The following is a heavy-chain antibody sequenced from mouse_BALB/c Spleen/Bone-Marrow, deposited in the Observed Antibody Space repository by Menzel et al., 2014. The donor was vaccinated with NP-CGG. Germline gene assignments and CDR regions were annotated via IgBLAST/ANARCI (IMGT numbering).Heavy chain of an antibody. V-gene: IGHV5-17*02. CDR1: GFTFSSFG. J-gene: IGHJ2*01. D-gene: IGHD1-1*01. CDR2: ISSGSSTI. Sequence: EVKLVESGGGLVQPGGSRKLSCAASGFTFSSFGMHWVRQAPEKGLGWVAYISSGSSTIYYGDTVMGRFTISRDNPKNTLFLQMTSLRSEDTATYYCVRSGSSSGYFDYWGQGTTLTVSS. CDR3: VRSGSSSGYFDY.